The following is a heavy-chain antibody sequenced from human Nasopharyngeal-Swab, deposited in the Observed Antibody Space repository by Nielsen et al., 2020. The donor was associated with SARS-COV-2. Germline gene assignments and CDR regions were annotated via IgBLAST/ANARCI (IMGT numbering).Heavy chain of an antibody. CDR1: GFTYDDYA. V-gene: IGHV3-23*01. CDR3: AKDLRGPYFF. CDR2: IVGSGDISGSGGST. D-gene: IGHD2/OR15-2a*01. J-gene: IGHJ4*02. Sequence: GESLKISCAASGFTYDDYAIHWVRQPPGKGLEWVAAIVGSGDISGSGGSTYYADSVKGRFTISRDNSKNTLSLQMNSLRAEDTAVYYCAKDLRGPYFFWGQGTLVTVSS.